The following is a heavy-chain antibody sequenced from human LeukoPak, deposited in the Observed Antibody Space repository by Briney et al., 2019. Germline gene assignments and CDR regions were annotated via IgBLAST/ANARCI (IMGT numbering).Heavy chain of an antibody. V-gene: IGHV1-69*05. J-gene: IGHJ4*02. D-gene: IGHD1-1*01. CDR1: GGTFSSYA. CDR3: ARAPNKFRSPATTDTELHHDY. Sequence: ASVKVSCKASGGTFSSYAISWVRQAPGQGLEWMGGIIPIFGTANYAQKFQGRVTITTDESTSTAYMELSSLRSEDTALYYCARAPNKFRSPATTDTELHHDYWGQGTLVTVSS. CDR2: IIPIFGTA.